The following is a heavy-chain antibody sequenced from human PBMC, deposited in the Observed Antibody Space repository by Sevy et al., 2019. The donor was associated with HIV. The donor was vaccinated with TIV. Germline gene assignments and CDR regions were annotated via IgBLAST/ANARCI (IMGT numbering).Heavy chain of an antibody. CDR1: GGSISSYY. CDR2: IYYSGST. CDR3: ARVLTGYLGGPFDY. Sequence: SETLSLTCTVSGGSISSYYWSWIRQPPGKGLEWIGYIYYSGSTNYNPSLKSRVTISVDTSKNRFSLKLSSVTAADTAVYYCARVLTGYLGGPFDYWGQGTLVTVSS. D-gene: IGHD3-9*01. V-gene: IGHV4-59*01. J-gene: IGHJ4*02.